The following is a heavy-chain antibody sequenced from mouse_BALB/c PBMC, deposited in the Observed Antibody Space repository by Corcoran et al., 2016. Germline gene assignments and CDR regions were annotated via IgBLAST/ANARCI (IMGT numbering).Heavy chain of an antibody. Sequence: QIQLVQSGPELKKPGETVKISCKASGYTFTNYGMNWVKQAPGKGLKWMGWINTYTGEPTYADDFKGRFAFSLETSASNAYLQINNLKNEDTATYFRARGSTALYAMDYWGQGTSVTVSS. CDR2: INTYTGEP. V-gene: IGHV9-3-1*01. CDR1: GYTFTNYG. CDR3: ARGSTALYAMDY. D-gene: IGHD1-2*01. J-gene: IGHJ4*01.